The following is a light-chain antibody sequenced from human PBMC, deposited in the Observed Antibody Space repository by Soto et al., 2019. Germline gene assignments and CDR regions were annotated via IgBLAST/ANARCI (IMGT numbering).Light chain of an antibody. CDR1: SSDVGGYNY. V-gene: IGLV2-14*01. CDR2: DVS. Sequence: QSALTQPDSVSGSPGQSIPISCTGTSSDVGGYNYVSWYQQHPGKAPKLMIYDVSNRPSGVSNRFSGSKSGNTASLTISGLQAEDEADYYCSSYTSSSTSFGTGT. CDR3: SSYTSSSTS. J-gene: IGLJ1*01.